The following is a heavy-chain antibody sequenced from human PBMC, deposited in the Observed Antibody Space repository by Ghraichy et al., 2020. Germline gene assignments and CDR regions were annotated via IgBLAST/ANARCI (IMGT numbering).Heavy chain of an antibody. J-gene: IGHJ3*02. CDR1: GFTFTSYA. CDR2: ISTSGGTT. Sequence: GGSLRLSCAASGFTFTSYAMSWVRQAPGKGLEWVSGISTSGGTTYYADSVKGRFTISRDNSKNTLYLQINSLRADDTALYYCAKDNDAYTHMDHTAFDIWGQGTMVTVSS. D-gene: IGHD3-16*01. V-gene: IGHV3-23*01. CDR3: AKDNDAYTHMDHTAFDI.